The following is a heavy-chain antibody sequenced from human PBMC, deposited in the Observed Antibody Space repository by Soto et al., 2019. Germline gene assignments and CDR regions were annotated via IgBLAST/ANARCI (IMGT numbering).Heavy chain of an antibody. Sequence: PSETLSLTCSVSGGSISSYYWRWIRQPPGRGLEYIGYIYYSGSTYYNPSLRSRVTISVDTSKNQLSLKLSSVTAADTAVYYCARENYASSGAPFLDYWGQGTLVTVS. CDR2: IYYSGST. V-gene: IGHV4-59*01. CDR1: GGSISSYY. D-gene: IGHD3-22*01. CDR3: ARENYASSGAPFLDY. J-gene: IGHJ4*02.